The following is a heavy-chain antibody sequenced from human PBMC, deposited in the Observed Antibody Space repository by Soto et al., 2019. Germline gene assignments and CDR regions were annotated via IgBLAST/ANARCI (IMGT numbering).Heavy chain of an antibody. CDR2: IYYSGST. CDR1: GGSIRSGDYY. J-gene: IGHJ4*02. D-gene: IGHD3-10*01. V-gene: IGHV4-30-4*01. CDR3: ARVQVSGSYYSIDY. Sequence: LCGGSIRSGDYYWSWIRQPPGKGLEWIGYIYYSGSTYYNPSLKSRVTISVDTSKNQFSLKLSSVTAADTAVYYCARVQVSGSYYSIDYWGQGTMVTVSS.